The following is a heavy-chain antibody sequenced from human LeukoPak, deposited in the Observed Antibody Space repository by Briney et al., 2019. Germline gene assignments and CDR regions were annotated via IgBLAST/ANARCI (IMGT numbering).Heavy chain of an antibody. CDR1: GFTFEDHV. CDR2: ISWSGDRM. J-gene: IGHJ4*02. Sequence: PGGSLRLSCAPSGFTFEDHVMHWVRQAPGKGLEWVSSISWSGDRMGYADAVKGRFTISRDNAKNSLFLQMNSLRVEDTALYYCAKDLGGSATTVWGQGTLVTVSS. V-gene: IGHV3-9*01. D-gene: IGHD2-2*01. CDR3: AKDLGGSATTV.